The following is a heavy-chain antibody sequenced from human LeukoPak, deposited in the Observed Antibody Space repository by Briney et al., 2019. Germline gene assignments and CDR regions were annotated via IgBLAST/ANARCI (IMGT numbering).Heavy chain of an antibody. V-gene: IGHV3-23*01. CDR2: ISGSGGST. CDR3: ARDYSSSWRWGQLYYFDY. Sequence: PGGSLRLSCAASGFTFSSYAMSWVRQAPGKGLEWVSAISGSGGSTYYADSVKGRFTISRDNSKNTLYLQMNSLRAEDTAVYYCARDYSSSWRWGQLYYFDYWGQGTLVTASS. J-gene: IGHJ4*02. CDR1: GFTFSSYA. D-gene: IGHD6-13*01.